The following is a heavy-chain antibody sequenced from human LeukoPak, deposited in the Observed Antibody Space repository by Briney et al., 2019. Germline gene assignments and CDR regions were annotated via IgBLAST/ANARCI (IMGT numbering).Heavy chain of an antibody. Sequence: SETLSLTCTVSGGSISSNSNYWAWIRQPPGRGLEWMGSVSYGGSTYYSPSLESRVTISVDTSKNQFSLKLSSVTAADTAVYYCARGRITMIVVVITAGEVDYWGQGTLVTVSS. J-gene: IGHJ4*02. CDR3: ARGRITMIVVVITAGEVDY. D-gene: IGHD3-22*01. V-gene: IGHV4-39*01. CDR1: GGSISSNSNY. CDR2: VSYGGST.